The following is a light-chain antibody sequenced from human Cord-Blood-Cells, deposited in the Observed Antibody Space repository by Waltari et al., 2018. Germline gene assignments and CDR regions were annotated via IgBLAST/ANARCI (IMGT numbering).Light chain of an antibody. Sequence: AIRMTQSPSSFSASTGDRVTITCRASQGISSYLALYQQKPGKAPKLLIYAASTLQSGVSSRFSGSGSGTDFTLTISCLQSEDFATYYCQQYYRGYSFGQGTKLEIK. CDR3: QQYYRGYS. CDR1: QGISSY. V-gene: IGKV1-8*01. J-gene: IGKJ2*03. CDR2: AAS.